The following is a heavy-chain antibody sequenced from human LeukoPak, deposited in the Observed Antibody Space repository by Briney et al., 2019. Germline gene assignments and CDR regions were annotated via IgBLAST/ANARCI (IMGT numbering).Heavy chain of an antibody. CDR3: AKDSGYTSSWYFGDY. Sequence: GGSLRLSCVASGFTFSSYGIHWVLQAPGRGLEWMAFIRYDGSNKYYVDSVKGRFTISKDNSKNTLYLQMNSLRAEDTAFYYCAKDSGYTSSWYFGDYWGQGTLVTVSS. CDR1: GFTFSSYG. J-gene: IGHJ4*02. CDR2: IRYDGSNK. V-gene: IGHV3-30*02. D-gene: IGHD6-13*01.